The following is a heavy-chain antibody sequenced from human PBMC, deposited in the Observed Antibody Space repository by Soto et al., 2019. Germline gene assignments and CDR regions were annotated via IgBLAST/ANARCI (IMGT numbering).Heavy chain of an antibody. D-gene: IGHD1-26*01. CDR3: ARLGGSYAVPHFDY. V-gene: IGHV4-39*07. CDR1: GGSISTANYY. Sequence: SETLSLTCTVSGGSISTANYYWGWIRQPPGKGLECLGSISYSGTTYYTPSLKSRVTISIDTSRTQFSLKLSSVTAADTAVYYCARLGGSYAVPHFDYWSQGTLVTVSS. CDR2: ISYSGTT. J-gene: IGHJ4*02.